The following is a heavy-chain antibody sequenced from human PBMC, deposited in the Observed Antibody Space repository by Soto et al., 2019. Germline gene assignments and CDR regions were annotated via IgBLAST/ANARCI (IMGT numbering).Heavy chain of an antibody. CDR1: GFTFSSYG. D-gene: IGHD2-2*01. Sequence: QVQLVESGGGVVQPGRSLRLACAASGFTFSSYGMHWVRHAPGKGLEWVAVISYDGSNKYYTDSVKGRFTISRDNSKNTLYLQMNSLRAYDTGVYYCAKAAAAIPYYYGMDVWGQGTTVTVSS. CDR2: ISYDGSNK. CDR3: AKAAAAIPYYYGMDV. J-gene: IGHJ6*02. V-gene: IGHV3-30*18.